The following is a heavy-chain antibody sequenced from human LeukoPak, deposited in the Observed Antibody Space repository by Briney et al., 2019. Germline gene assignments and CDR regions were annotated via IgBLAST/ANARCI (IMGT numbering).Heavy chain of an antibody. CDR3: ARDFLEDTQ. Sequence: GGSLRLSCAASGFTFSSYNMNWVCQAPGKGLEWVSYISSSSSIRHYADSVKGRFTISRDNAENSLYLQMNSLRAEDTAVYYSARDFLEDTQWGQGTLVTVSS. V-gene: IGHV3-48*04. J-gene: IGHJ4*02. D-gene: IGHD2-15*01. CDR2: ISSSSSIR. CDR1: GFTFSSYN.